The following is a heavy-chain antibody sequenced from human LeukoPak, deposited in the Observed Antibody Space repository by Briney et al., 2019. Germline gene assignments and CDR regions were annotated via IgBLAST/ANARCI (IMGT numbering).Heavy chain of an antibody. J-gene: IGHJ6*04. Sequence: PSETLSLTCAVYGGSFSGYYWSWIRQPPGKGLEWIGEINHSGSTIYNPDFKSRLTISVGTCKNQFSLKLSSVSVADTAVYYCARGRGMDVWGKGTTVTVSS. CDR2: INHSGST. CDR1: GGSFSGYY. CDR3: ARGRGMDV. V-gene: IGHV4-34*01.